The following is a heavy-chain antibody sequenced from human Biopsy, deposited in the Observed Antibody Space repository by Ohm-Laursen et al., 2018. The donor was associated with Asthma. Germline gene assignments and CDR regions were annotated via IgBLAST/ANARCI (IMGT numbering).Heavy chain of an antibody. CDR2: ISPFTGDT. J-gene: IGHJ4*02. Sequence: ASVKASCKASGDSFSNYAISWVRQASGQGLEWMGWISPFTGDTHFGQKFQGRVTMTTDTSTDTAYMELRSLRSDDTAVYYCARHPYNFGGFDYWGQGSLVLVSS. CDR1: GDSFSNYA. CDR3: ARHPYNFGGFDY. V-gene: IGHV1-18*01. D-gene: IGHD5-24*01.